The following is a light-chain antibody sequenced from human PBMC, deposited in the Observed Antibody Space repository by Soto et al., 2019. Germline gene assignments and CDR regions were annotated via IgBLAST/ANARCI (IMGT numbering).Light chain of an antibody. CDR1: QNIGNW. V-gene: IGKV1-5*01. J-gene: IGKJ5*01. CDR3: LQYNTFSAT. Sequence: DIQMTQSPSTLSPSVGDRVTITCRASQNIGNWLAWYQQKPGKAPKILIYGASTLESGVPSRFSGSGSGTEFTLTITNPQPDDFATDYYLQYNTFSATFGQGTRLEIK. CDR2: GAS.